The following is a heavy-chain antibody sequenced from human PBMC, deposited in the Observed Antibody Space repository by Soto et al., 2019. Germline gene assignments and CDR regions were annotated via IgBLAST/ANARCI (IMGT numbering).Heavy chain of an antibody. CDR1: GYSFTSYW. D-gene: IGHD2-21*02. Sequence: PGESLKISCNGSGYSFTSYWIGWVRQMPGKGLEWMGIIYPGDSDTRYSPSFQGQVTISADKSISTAYLQWSSLKASDTAMYYCAARYCGGDCYSGWTVDYWGQGTLVTVSS. CDR2: IYPGDSDT. V-gene: IGHV5-51*01. CDR3: AARYCGGDCYSGWTVDY. J-gene: IGHJ4*02.